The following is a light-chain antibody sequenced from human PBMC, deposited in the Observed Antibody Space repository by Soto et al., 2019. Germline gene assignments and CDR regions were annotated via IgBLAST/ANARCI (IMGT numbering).Light chain of an antibody. CDR1: HTISSSY. CDR2: GIS. CDR3: QQYETSSPLT. V-gene: IGKV3-20*01. Sequence: EIVLTQSPGTLSLSPGERATLSGRASHTISSSYLAWYQQKPGQAPRLLMYGISRRATGIPDRFSGSGSGTDFTLTITRREPEDYAVYYCQQYETSSPLTFGQGAKVEIK. J-gene: IGKJ1*01.